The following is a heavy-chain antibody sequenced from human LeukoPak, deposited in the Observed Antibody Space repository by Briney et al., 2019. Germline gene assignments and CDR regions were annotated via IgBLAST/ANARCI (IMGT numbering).Heavy chain of an antibody. CDR3: AREGVPAAEIPLGY. V-gene: IGHV1-69*13. Sequence: SVKVSCKASGGTFSSYAISWVRQAPGQGLEWMGGIIPIFGTANYAQKFQGRVTITADESTSTAYTELSSLRSEDTAVYYCAREGVPAAEIPLGYWGQGTLVTVSS. D-gene: IGHD2-2*01. CDR1: GGTFSSYA. J-gene: IGHJ4*02. CDR2: IIPIFGTA.